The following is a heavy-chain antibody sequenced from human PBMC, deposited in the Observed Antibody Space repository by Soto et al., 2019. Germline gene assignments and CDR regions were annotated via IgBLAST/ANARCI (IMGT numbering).Heavy chain of an antibody. CDR3: AKEISAAGTPYNWFDP. D-gene: IGHD6-13*01. J-gene: IGHJ5*02. CDR2: ISGSGGST. Sequence: GGSLRLSCAASGFTFSSYAMSWVRQAPGKGLEWVSAISGSGGSTYYADSVKGRFTISRDNSKNTLYLQMNSLRAEDTAVYYCAKEISAAGTPYNWFDPWGQGTLVTVSS. CDR1: GFTFSSYA. V-gene: IGHV3-23*01.